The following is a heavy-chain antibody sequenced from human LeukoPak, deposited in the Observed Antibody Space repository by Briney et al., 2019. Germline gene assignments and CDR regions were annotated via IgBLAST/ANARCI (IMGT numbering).Heavy chain of an antibody. CDR1: GFAFISTS. J-gene: IGHJ6*03. D-gene: IGHD1-1*01. V-gene: IGHV3-48*04. CDR3: ATTGNFYDMDV. Sequence: GGSLRLSCAASGFAFISTSIHWVRQAPGKGLEWLSYSSTVTGNIYYADSVKGRFTIPRDNAKSSLNLQISSLRAEDTAVYFCATTGNFYDMDVWGRGTTVIVSS. CDR2: SSTVTGNI.